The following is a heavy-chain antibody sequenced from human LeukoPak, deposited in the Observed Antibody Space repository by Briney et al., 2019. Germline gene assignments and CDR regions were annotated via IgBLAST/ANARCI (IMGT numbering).Heavy chain of an antibody. CDR1: GDTVSSNSVT. D-gene: IGHD4-17*01. CDR3: ARELDYGDSLGY. V-gene: IGHV6-1*01. J-gene: IGHJ4*02. Sequence: SQTLSLTCAISGDTVSSNSVTWNWIRQSPSRGLEWLGRTYYRSTWYNDYAVSVKSRITINPDTSKNQFSLQLNSVTPEDTAVYYCARELDYGDSLGYWGQGTLVTVSS. CDR2: TYYRSTWYN.